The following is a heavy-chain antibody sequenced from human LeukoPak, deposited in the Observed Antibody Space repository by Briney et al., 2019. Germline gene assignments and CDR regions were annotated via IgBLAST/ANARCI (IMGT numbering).Heavy chain of an antibody. CDR3: ASQAATGNYFDQ. CDR2: IYTSGST. V-gene: IGHV4-4*07. J-gene: IGHJ4*02. D-gene: IGHD6-13*01. CDR1: GGSISSYY. Sequence: SETLSLTCTVSGGSISSYYWGWIRQPAGKGLEWIGRIYTSGSTNYNPSLKSRVTMSVDTSKNQFSLNLSSMTAADTAVYYCASQAATGNYFDQWGQGTLVTVSS.